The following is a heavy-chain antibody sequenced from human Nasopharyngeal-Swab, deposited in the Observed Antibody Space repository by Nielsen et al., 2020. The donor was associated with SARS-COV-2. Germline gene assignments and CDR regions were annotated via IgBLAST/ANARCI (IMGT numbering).Heavy chain of an antibody. CDR3: ARQDRFYYYLDV. CDR1: GFTFGSFG. V-gene: IGHV3-21*01. J-gene: IGHJ6*03. CDR2: ISPSSGYI. Sequence: GGSLRLSCAGSGFTFGSFGMTWVRQAPGKGLEWVSYISPSSGYIYYAESLKGRITISRDNGKNSVYLLMNSLRADDTAVYFCARQDRFYYYLDVWGKGTTVTFSS. D-gene: IGHD3-3*01.